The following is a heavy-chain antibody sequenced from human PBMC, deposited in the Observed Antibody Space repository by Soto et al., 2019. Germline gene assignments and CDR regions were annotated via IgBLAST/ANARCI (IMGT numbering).Heavy chain of an antibody. CDR1: GYSYTSYA. J-gene: IGHJ4*02. CDR3: ARGPGGPDGPGDY. D-gene: IGHD2-15*01. Sequence: SVKVSCEASGYSYTSYAMHWVRQAPEQRLEWMGWINAGNGNTKYSQKFQGRVTITRDTSASTAYMELSSLRSEDTAVYYCARGPGGPDGPGDYWGQGTLVTVSS. CDR2: INAGNGNT. V-gene: IGHV1-3*01.